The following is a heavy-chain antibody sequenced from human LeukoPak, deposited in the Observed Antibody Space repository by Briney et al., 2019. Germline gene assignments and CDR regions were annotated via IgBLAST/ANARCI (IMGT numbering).Heavy chain of an antibody. CDR3: ATTGLVGAH. CDR1: GFTFSVLY. V-gene: IGHV3-11*01. Sequence: GGSLRLSCAASGFTFSVLYMRWIRQAPGKGLEWMSYISQSGRHIHYADSVRGRFTVSRDNAKNSLYRQMNSLRAEDAAVYDCATTGLVGAHWGQRTLVTVSS. D-gene: IGHD6-19*01. J-gene: IGHJ4*02. CDR2: ISQSGRHI.